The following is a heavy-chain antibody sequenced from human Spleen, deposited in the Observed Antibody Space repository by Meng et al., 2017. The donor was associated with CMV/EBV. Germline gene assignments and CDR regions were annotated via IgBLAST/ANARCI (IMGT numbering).Heavy chain of an antibody. CDR3: ARIFGEVDY. J-gene: IGHJ4*02. CDR1: CGSISRRDYY. CDR2: SYYSGST. Sequence: QVHLQAAGPGLVNPSKALSLTCTVSCGSISRRDYYWGWSRQLQGKGREWIGYSYYSGSTYYNPSLNSRVTISVDTSKNQFSLKLSAVTAAYTAVYYCARIFGEVDYWGQGTLVTVSS. D-gene: IGHD3-9*01. V-gene: IGHV4-30-4*08.